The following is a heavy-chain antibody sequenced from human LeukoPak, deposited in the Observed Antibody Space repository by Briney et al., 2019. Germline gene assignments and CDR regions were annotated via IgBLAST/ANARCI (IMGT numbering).Heavy chain of an antibody. CDR3: ARSREITMIVVVKDYFDY. J-gene: IGHJ4*02. CDR2: IYYSGST. Sequence: SETLSLTCTVSGGSISSSSYYWGWIRQPPGKGLEWIGSIYYSGSTYYNPSLKIRVTISVDTSNNQFSLKLSSVTSADTSVYYCARSREITMIVVVKDYFDYWGQGTLVTVSS. V-gene: IGHV4-39*07. CDR1: GGSISSSSYY. D-gene: IGHD3-22*01.